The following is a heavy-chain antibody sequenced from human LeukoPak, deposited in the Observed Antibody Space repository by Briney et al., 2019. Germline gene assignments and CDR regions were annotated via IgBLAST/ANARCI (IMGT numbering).Heavy chain of an antibody. CDR2: IWSDGSNK. D-gene: IGHD6-13*01. J-gene: IGHJ4*02. CDR3: ATTGYSSTWTMNY. Sequence: GGSLRLSCAASGFTFNSYGMHWVRQAPGKGLEWVAVIWSDGSNKYYADSVKDRSTISRDNSKNTLSLQMNSLRAEDTAVYYCATTGYSSTWTMNYWGQGTLVTVSS. V-gene: IGHV3-33*01. CDR1: GFTFNSYG.